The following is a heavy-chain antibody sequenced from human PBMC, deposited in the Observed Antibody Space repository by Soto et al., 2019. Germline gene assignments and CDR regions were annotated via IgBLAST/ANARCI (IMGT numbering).Heavy chain of an antibody. Sequence: EVQLVESGGGLVQPGGSLRLSCAASGFTFRTYWLSWVRQVPGKGLEWVANINLDGSEKNYVDSVKGRFTISRDNDRNSLSLQMSSLRAEDTALYYCARDGSTSWYSYDYHGMDVWGQGTTVTVSS. V-gene: IGHV3-7*05. D-gene: IGHD5-18*01. CDR1: GFTFRTYW. J-gene: IGHJ6*02. CDR3: ARDGSTSWYSYDYHGMDV. CDR2: INLDGSEK.